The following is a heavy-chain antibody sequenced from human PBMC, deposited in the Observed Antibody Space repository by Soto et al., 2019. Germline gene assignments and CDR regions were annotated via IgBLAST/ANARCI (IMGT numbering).Heavy chain of an antibody. V-gene: IGHV4-34*01. Sequence: QAQLQQWGAGLLKPSETLSLTCAVYGGSFSGYDWTWIRQPPGTGLEWIGEINHSGSTNYNPSLKSRVTISVDTSKKQFSLKLTSVTAADTAVYYCARDKITGLFDYWGQGTLVTVSS. J-gene: IGHJ4*02. CDR2: INHSGST. CDR3: ARDKITGLFDY. CDR1: GGSFSGYD. D-gene: IGHD2-8*02.